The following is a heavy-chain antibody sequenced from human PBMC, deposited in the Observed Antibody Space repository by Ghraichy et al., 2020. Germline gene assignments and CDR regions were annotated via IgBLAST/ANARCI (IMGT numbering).Heavy chain of an antibody. CDR1: GFTLSSYS. Sequence: GGSLRLSCAASGFTLSSYSMNWVRQAPGKGLEWVSSISSSSSYIYYADSVKGRFTISRDNAKNSLYLQMNSLRAEDTAVYYCARDRNDILTGFDYWGQGTLVTVSS. V-gene: IGHV3-21*01. J-gene: IGHJ4*02. CDR3: ARDRNDILTGFDY. D-gene: IGHD3-9*01. CDR2: ISSSSSYI.